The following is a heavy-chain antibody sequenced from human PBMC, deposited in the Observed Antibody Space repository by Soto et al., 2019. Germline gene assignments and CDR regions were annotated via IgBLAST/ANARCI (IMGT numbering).Heavy chain of an antibody. CDR1: GYTFTNYF. J-gene: IGHJ6*02. D-gene: IGHD3-3*01. CDR3: AKDPNYYDFWAGSYYYHGMDV. CDR2: INPGNRIT. V-gene: IGHV1-46*01. Sequence: QVQLVQSGAEVKIPGTSVKVSCKASGYTFTNYFVHWVRQAPGQGLEWMGAINPGNRITNYALKFQGRVTMTSDTSTNTVYLELSSLRSEDTAVYSCAKDPNYYDFWAGSYYYHGMDVWGQGTTVTVSS.